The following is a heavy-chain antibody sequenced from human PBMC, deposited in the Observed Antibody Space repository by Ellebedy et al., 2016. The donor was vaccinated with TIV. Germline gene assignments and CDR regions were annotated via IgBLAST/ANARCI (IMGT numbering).Heavy chain of an antibody. J-gene: IGHJ5*01. CDR1: GFSFRNYW. Sequence: GESLKISCVASGFSFRNYWMGWVRQAPGKGLEWVANIYQDGSEKYYVDSVGGRFTISRDNAKNSLYLEMKSLRAEDTAVYYCARRGSYGDYAVQVNNWFDSWGQGTPVTVSP. CDR3: ARRGSYGDYAVQVNNWFDS. V-gene: IGHV3-7*01. D-gene: IGHD4-17*01. CDR2: IYQDGSEK.